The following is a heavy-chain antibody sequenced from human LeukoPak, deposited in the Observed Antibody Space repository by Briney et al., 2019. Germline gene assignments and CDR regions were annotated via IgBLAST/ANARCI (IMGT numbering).Heavy chain of an antibody. J-gene: IGHJ2*01. V-gene: IGHV3-21*01. CDR3: VRIVAGDWYFDL. CDR2: ISSSSSYI. Sequence: GRSLRLSCAASGFTFSSYSMNWVSQDPGNGLEWVSSISSSSSYIYYADSVKGRFTISRDNAKNTVYLQMNSLRAEDTAVYYCVRIVAGDWYFDLWGRGTLVTVSS. D-gene: IGHD5-12*01. CDR1: GFTFSSYS.